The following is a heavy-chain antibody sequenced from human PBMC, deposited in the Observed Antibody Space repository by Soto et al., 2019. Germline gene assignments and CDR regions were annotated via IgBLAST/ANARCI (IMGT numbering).Heavy chain of an antibody. J-gene: IGHJ4*02. D-gene: IGHD3-22*01. Sequence: PGGSLRLSCAASGFTFSSYAMSWVRQAPGKGLEWVSAISGSGGSTYYADSVKGRFTISRDNSKNTLYLQMNSLRAEDTAVYYCAKDLYYYERSGHYSIGYYFYYWGQGTLVTVSS. CDR2: ISGSGGST. CDR1: GFTFSSYA. CDR3: AKDLYYYERSGHYSIGYYFYY. V-gene: IGHV3-23*01.